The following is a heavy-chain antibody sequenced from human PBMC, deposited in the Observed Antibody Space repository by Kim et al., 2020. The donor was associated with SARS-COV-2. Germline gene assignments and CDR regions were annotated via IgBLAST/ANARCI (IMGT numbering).Heavy chain of an antibody. V-gene: IGHV3-48*02. CDR3: ARSTGHFDY. CDR1: GFIFSTYS. J-gene: IGHJ4*02. Sequence: GGSLRLSCAASGFIFSTYSMNWVRLPPGKGLEWVSYISSRSSTIYYADSVKDRFTISRDDAKNSLYLQMNSLRDEDTAVYYCARSTGHFDYWGQGTLVT. CDR2: ISSRSSTI.